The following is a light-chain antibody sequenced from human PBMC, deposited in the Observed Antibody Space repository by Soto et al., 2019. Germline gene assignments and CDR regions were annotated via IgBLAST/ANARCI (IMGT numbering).Light chain of an antibody. J-gene: IGLJ1*01. V-gene: IGLV1-40*01. CDR3: QSYDSSLSAFYV. CDR1: SSNIGAGYD. CDR2: GNS. Sequence: QSALTQPPSVSGAPGQRVTISCTGSSSNIGAGYDVHWYQQLPGTAPKLLIYGNSNRPSGVPDRFSGSKSGTSASLAITGLQAEDEADYYCQSYDSSLSAFYVFGTGIKVTVL.